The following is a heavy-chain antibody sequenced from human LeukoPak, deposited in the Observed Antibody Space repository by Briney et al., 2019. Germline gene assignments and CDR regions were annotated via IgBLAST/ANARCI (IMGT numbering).Heavy chain of an antibody. CDR2: IYYSGST. Sequence: KPSETLSLTCTVSGGSISSYYWSWIRQPPGKGLEWIGYIYYSGSTNYNPSLKSRVTISVDTSKNQFSLKLSSVTAADTAVYYCARGGGVVGATTWNYWGQGTLVTVSS. J-gene: IGHJ4*02. V-gene: IGHV4-59*01. D-gene: IGHD1-26*01. CDR3: ARGGGVVGATTWNY. CDR1: GGSISSYY.